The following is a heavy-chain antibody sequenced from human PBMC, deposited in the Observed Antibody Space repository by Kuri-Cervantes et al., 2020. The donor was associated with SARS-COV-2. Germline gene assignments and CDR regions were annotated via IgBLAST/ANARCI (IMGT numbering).Heavy chain of an antibody. Sequence: GGSLRLSCAASGFTFKTYWMSWVRQVPGKGLEWVATINADGSSKMSVTSVKGRFTISRDNTKNSLYLEMDSLRAEDTAEYYCVGSVDRSVDYWGQGNVVTVSS. CDR2: INADGSSK. D-gene: IGHD6-6*01. CDR3: VGSVDRSVDY. J-gene: IGHJ4*02. CDR1: GFTFKTYW. V-gene: IGHV3-7*01.